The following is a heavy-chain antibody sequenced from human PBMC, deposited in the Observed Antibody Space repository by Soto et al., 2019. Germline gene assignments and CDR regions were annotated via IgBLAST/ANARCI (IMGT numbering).Heavy chain of an antibody. CDR1: GGSISSSNW. V-gene: IGHV4-4*02. CDR3: ASVQGYSNYFDY. CDR2: IYHSGST. J-gene: IGHJ4*02. Sequence: SETLSLTCAVSGGSISSSNWWSWVRQPPGKGLEWIGEIYHSGSTNYNPSLKSRVTISVDKSKNQFSLKLSSVTAADTAVYYCASVQGYSNYFDYWGQGTLVTVSS. D-gene: IGHD6-13*01.